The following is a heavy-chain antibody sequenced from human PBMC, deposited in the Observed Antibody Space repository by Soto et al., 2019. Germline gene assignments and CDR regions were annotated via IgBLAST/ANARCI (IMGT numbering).Heavy chain of an antibody. D-gene: IGHD4-17*01. V-gene: IGHV3-23*01. CDR1: GFTFSSYA. CDR3: AKDQNDYGDAPAEYFQH. Sequence: GGSLRLSCAASGFTFSSYAMSWVRQAPGKGLEWVSAISGSGGSTYYADSVKGRFTISRDNSKNTLYLQMNSLRAEDTAVYYCAKDQNDYGDAPAEYFQHWGQGTLVTVSS. J-gene: IGHJ1*01. CDR2: ISGSGGST.